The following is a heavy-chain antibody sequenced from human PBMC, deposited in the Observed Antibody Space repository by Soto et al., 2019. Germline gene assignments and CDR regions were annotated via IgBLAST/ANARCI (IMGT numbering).Heavy chain of an antibody. Sequence: ASETLSLTCAVYGGSFSGYYWSWIRQPPGKGLEWIGEINHSGSTNYNPSLKSRVTISVDTSKNQFSLKPSSVTAADTAVYYCARQRPELRAFDIWGQGTTVTVSS. V-gene: IGHV4-34*01. CDR2: INHSGST. J-gene: IGHJ3*02. D-gene: IGHD1-7*01. CDR1: GGSFSGYY. CDR3: ARQRPELRAFDI.